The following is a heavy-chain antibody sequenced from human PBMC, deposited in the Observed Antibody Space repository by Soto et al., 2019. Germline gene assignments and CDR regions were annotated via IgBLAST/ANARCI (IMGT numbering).Heavy chain of an antibody. CDR2: INAGNGNT. CDR3: ASSFTVPAAICY. J-gene: IGHJ4*02. CDR1: GYTFTSYA. D-gene: IGHD2-2*02. Sequence: ASVKVSCKASGYTFTSYAMHWVRQAPGQRLEWMGWINAGNGNTKYSRKFQGRVTITRDTSASTAYMELSSLRSEDTAVYYCASSFTVPAAICYWGQGTLVTVSS. V-gene: IGHV1-3*01.